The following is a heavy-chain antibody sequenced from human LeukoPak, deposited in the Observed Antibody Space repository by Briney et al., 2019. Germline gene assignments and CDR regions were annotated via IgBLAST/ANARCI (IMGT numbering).Heavy chain of an antibody. CDR2: INHGGDAT. CDR1: GFTFTNYV. V-gene: IGHV3-23*01. Sequence: GGSLRLSCAASGFTFTNYVVTWVRQAPGMGLEWASTINHGGDATFYADSVKGRFTISRDNSKSTFYLQMISLTAEDTAVYYCIREGDYTFDFWGQGTLVTVSS. J-gene: IGHJ4*02. CDR3: IREGDYTFDF. D-gene: IGHD3-3*01.